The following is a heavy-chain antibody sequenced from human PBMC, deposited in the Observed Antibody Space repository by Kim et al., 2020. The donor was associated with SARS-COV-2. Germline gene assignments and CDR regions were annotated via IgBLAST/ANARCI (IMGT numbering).Heavy chain of an antibody. D-gene: IGHD2-2*01. J-gene: IGHJ6*02. CDR3: ARAQGGVPAAIGPYYYYGMDV. CDR2: ISSSSSTI. CDR1: GFTFSSYS. Sequence: GGSLRLSCAASGFTFSSYSMNWVRQAPGKGLEWVSYISSSSSTIYYADSVKGRFTISRDNAKNSLYLQMNSLRDEDTAVYYCARAQGGVPAAIGPYYYYGMDVWGQGTTVTVSS. V-gene: IGHV3-48*02.